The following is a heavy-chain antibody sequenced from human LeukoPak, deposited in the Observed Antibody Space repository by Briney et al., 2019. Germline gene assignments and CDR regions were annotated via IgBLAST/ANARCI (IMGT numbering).Heavy chain of an antibody. V-gene: IGHV4-38-2*01. CDR1: TSSSSATYY. J-gene: IGHJ5*02. D-gene: IGHD1-1*01. CDR2: VYTNGNI. CDR3: ARRAGNWQVNWFDP. Sequence: SETLSLTCATSTSSSSATYYWAWIRQPPGKGLEHIGSVYTNGNIYYNPSLKSRLIITMDTSTNQFSLKVTSMTAADMGIYYCARRAGNWQVNWFDPWGQGTLVTVSS.